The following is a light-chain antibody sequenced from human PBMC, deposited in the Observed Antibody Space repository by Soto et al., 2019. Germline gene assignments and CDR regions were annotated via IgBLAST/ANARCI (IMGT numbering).Light chain of an antibody. CDR3: QNYYSAPFT. CDR2: AAS. J-gene: IGKJ3*01. V-gene: IGKV1-27*01. CDR1: QDINNY. Sequence: IQMTQSPSYLSASVGDRVIITCRASQDINNYLAWPQQKSGQVPQIRIYAASTLQSTLQFSAPSRFSASGSGTDFTLPIRSLPPKDVSTYYFQNYYSAPFTIGTGTTVDI.